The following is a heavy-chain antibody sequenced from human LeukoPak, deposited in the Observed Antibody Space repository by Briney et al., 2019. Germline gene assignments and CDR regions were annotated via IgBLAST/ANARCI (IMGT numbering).Heavy chain of an antibody. CDR2: IIPILGIA. CDR3: AYYYDSSGYYSQFDY. D-gene: IGHD3-22*01. J-gene: IGHJ4*02. V-gene: IGHV1-69*10. CDR1: GGTFSSYT. Sequence: GASVKVSCKASGGTFSSYTISWVRQAPGQGLEWMGGIIPILGIANYAQKFQGRVTITADKSTSTAYMELSSLRSEDTAVYYCAYYYDSSGYYSQFDYWGQGTLVTVSS.